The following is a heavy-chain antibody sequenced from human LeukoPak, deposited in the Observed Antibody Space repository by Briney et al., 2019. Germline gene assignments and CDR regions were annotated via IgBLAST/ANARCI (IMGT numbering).Heavy chain of an antibody. D-gene: IGHD3-10*01. CDR2: IYYSGST. Sequence: SQTLSLTCTVSGGSISSGGYYWSWIRQHPGKGLEWIGYIYYSGSTYYNPSLKSRVTISVGTSKNQFSLKLSSVTAADTAVYYCARDQPRGGFIDYWGQGTLVTVSS. CDR1: GGSISSGGYY. CDR3: ARDQPRGGFIDY. J-gene: IGHJ4*02. V-gene: IGHV4-31*03.